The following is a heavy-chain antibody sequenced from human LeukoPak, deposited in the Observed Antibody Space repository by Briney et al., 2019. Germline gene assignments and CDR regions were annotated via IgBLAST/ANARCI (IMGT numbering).Heavy chain of an antibody. Sequence: GGSLRLSCAASGFTVSSNYMNWVRQATGKGLEWVSVIYSGGSTDYADSVKGRFTISRHNSENTLYLQMTSLRAEDTAVYYCARGSNLAVAGPLGYWGQGTLVTVSS. V-gene: IGHV3-53*04. J-gene: IGHJ4*02. CDR3: ARGSNLAVAGPLGY. CDR2: IYSGGST. CDR1: GFTVSSNY. D-gene: IGHD6-19*01.